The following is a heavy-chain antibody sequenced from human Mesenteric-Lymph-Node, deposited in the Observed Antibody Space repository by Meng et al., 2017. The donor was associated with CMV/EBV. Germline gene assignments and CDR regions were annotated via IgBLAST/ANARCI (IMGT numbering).Heavy chain of an antibody. Sequence: KISCKASGGTFSSYAISWVRQAPGQGLEWMGGTIPIFGTANYAQKFQGRVTITTDESTSTAYMELSSLRSEDTAVYYCAYGYTYGTIDYWGQGTLVTVSS. J-gene: IGHJ4*02. CDR1: GGTFSSYA. CDR2: TIPIFGTA. CDR3: AYGYTYGTIDY. V-gene: IGHV1-69*05. D-gene: IGHD5-18*01.